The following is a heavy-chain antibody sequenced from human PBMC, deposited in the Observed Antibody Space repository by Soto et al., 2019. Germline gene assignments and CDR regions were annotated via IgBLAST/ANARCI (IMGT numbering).Heavy chain of an antibody. CDR2: INHSGST. Sequence: PSETLSLTCAVYGGSFSGYCWSWIRQPPGKGLEWIGEINHSGSTNYNPSLKSRVTISVDTSKNQFSLKLSSVTAADTAVYYCAGEDGYSYDYWGQGTLVTVSS. V-gene: IGHV4-34*01. D-gene: IGHD5-18*01. J-gene: IGHJ4*02. CDR1: GGSFSGYC. CDR3: AGEDGYSYDY.